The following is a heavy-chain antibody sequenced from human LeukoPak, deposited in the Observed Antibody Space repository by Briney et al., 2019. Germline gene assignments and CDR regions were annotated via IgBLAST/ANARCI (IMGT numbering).Heavy chain of an antibody. CDR1: GFTFSSYA. Sequence: GGSLRLSCAASGFTFSSYAMHWVRQAPGKGLEWVAVISYDGSNKYYADSVKGRFTISRDNSKNTLYLQMNSLRAEDTAVYYCAKDHDYYDSSGYYSFDYWGQGTLVTVSS. D-gene: IGHD3-22*01. V-gene: IGHV3-30-3*01. CDR2: ISYDGSNK. J-gene: IGHJ4*02. CDR3: AKDHDYYDSSGYYSFDY.